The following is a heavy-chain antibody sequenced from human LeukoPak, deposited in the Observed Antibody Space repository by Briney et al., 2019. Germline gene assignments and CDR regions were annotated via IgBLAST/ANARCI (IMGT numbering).Heavy chain of an antibody. CDR2: IYYSGST. CDR3: ARQYYYDSPFDY. J-gene: IGHJ4*02. V-gene: IGHV4-59*01. CDR1: GGSISSYY. D-gene: IGHD3-22*01. Sequence: SETLSLTCTVSGGSISSYYWSWIRQPPGKGLEWIGYIYYSGSTNYNPSLKSRVTISVDTSKNQFSLKLSSVTAADTAVYYCARQYYYDSPFDYWGQGTLATVSS.